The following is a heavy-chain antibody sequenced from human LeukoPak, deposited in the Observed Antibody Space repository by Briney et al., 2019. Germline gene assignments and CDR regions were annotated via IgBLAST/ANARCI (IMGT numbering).Heavy chain of an antibody. V-gene: IGHV4-61*01. CDR1: GGSISSSSYY. Sequence: SETLSLTCTVSGGSISSSSYYWSWIRQPPGKGLEWIGYIYYSGSTNYNPSLKSRVTISVDTSKNQFSLKLSSVTAADTAVYYCARVAAMAPRDVFDIWGQGTMVTVSS. D-gene: IGHD5-18*01. CDR3: ARVAAMAPRDVFDI. J-gene: IGHJ3*02. CDR2: IYYSGST.